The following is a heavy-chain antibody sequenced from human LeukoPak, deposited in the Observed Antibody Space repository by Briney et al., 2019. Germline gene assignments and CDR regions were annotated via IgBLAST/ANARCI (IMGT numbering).Heavy chain of an antibody. CDR1: GFTFSSYS. CDR3: ARYDILTGYYYFDF. J-gene: IGHJ4*02. Sequence: GGSLRLSCAASGFTFSSYSMNWVRQAPGKGLECVSSISSSSSYIYYADSVKGRFTISRDNAKNSLYLQMNSLRAEDMAVYYCARYDILTGYYYFDFWGQGTLVTVSS. CDR2: ISSSSSYI. D-gene: IGHD3-9*01. V-gene: IGHV3-21*01.